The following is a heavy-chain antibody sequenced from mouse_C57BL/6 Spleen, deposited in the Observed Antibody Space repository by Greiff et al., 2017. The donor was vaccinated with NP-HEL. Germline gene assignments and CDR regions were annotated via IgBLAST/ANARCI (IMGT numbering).Heavy chain of an antibody. Sequence: VQLQQSGAELVRPGTSVKMSCQASGYTFTNYWIGWAKQRPGHGLELIGALYPGGGYTNYTEKFKGKATLTEDKSSSTAYMQFSSLTSEDSAIYYCARYYYGSDYYAMDYWGQGTSVTVSS. CDR2: LYPGGGYT. J-gene: IGHJ4*01. D-gene: IGHD1-1*01. V-gene: IGHV1-63*01. CDR3: ARYYYGSDYYAMDY. CDR1: GYTFTNYW.